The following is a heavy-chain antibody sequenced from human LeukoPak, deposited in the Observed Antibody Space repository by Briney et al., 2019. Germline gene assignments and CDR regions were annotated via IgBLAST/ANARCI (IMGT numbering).Heavy chain of an antibody. CDR1: GGTFRSYV. CDR3: ATHHTPTVTTQGQTYYYYMDV. V-gene: IGHV1-69*06. Sequence: SVKVSCKASGGTFRSYVISWVRQAPGQGLEWMGRIIPIFGTPNYAQKFQGRVTITADKSTSTAYMELSSLRSEDTAVCYCATHHTPTVTTQGQTYYYYMDVWGKGTTVTVSS. J-gene: IGHJ6*03. CDR2: IIPIFGTP. D-gene: IGHD4-11*01.